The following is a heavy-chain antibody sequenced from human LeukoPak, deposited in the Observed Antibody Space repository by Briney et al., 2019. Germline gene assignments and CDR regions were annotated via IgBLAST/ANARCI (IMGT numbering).Heavy chain of an antibody. CDR2: IKQDGAEK. CDR1: GFTFSSDW. J-gene: IGHJ4*02. CDR3: ASGSSGRYFLYYEY. Sequence: PEGSLRLFCAASGFTFSSDWMGWVRHARGEGLEWVASIKQDGAEKNYVDSVKGRFTITSDNAENSLYLQMNSLRVEDTAVYYCASGSSGRYFLYYEYWGQGALLTVSS. D-gene: IGHD6-19*01. V-gene: IGHV3-7*01.